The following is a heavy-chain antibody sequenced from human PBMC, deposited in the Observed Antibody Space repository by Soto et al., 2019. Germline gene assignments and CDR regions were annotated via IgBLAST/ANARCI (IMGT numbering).Heavy chain of an antibody. CDR1: GFPVTAYY. V-gene: IGHV1-2*02. CDR3: ARGGGVGVAGSAAFDM. CDR2: INPATGAA. Sequence: QLHLVQSGAVVKKPGASVTVSCSASGFPVTAYYMHWVRQAPGRGLEWMGGINPATGAAKYTPTLQGRDTVTRDTSTRTVFMELGGLTSEATAVFFCARGGGVGVAGSAAFDMWGQGTLVTVSS. D-gene: IGHD3-3*01. J-gene: IGHJ3*02.